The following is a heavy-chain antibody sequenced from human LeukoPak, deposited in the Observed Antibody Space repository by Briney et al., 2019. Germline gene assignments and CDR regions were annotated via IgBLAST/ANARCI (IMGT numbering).Heavy chain of an antibody. J-gene: IGHJ1*01. D-gene: IGHD6-13*01. Sequence: SETLSLTCAVYGGSFSGYYCSWIRQPPGKGLEWIGEINHSGSTNYNPSLKSRVTISVDTSKNQFSLKLSSVTAADTAVYYCARKGKYSSSWYAAYFQHWGQGTLVTVSS. V-gene: IGHV4-34*01. CDR1: GGSFSGYY. CDR3: ARKGKYSSSWYAAYFQH. CDR2: INHSGST.